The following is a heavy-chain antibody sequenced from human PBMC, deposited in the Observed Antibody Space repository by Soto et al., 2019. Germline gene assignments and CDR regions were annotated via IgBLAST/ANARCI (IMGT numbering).Heavy chain of an antibody. CDR3: ARASASSMLRGVIIN. D-gene: IGHD3-10*01. J-gene: IGHJ4*02. V-gene: IGHV5-10-1*01. Sequence: PGESLKISCKGSGYSFTNYWISWVRQMPGKGLEWMGRIDPSDSYTSYSPSFQGHVTILIDESKNQFSLKLTSVTAADTARYYCARASASSMLRGVIINWGQGTPVTVSS. CDR1: GYSFTNYW. CDR2: IDPSDSYT.